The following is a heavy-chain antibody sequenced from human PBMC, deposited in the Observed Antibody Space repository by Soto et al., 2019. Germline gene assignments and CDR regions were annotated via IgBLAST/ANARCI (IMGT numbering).Heavy chain of an antibody. V-gene: IGHV4-31*03. CDR2: IYYSGST. CDR1: GGSISSGGYY. CDR3: AGPGCSSTSCQQNSYGMDV. Sequence: PSETLSLTCTVSGGSISSGGYYWSWIRQHPGKGLEGIGYIYYSGSTYYNPSLKSRVTISVDTSKNQFSLKLSSVTAADTAVYYCAGPGCSSTSCQQNSYGMDVWGQGTTVTVSS. D-gene: IGHD2-2*01. J-gene: IGHJ6*02.